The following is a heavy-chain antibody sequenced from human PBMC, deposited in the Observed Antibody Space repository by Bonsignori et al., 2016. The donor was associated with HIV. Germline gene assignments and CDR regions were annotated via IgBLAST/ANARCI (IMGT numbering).Heavy chain of an antibody. Sequence: QVQLVQSGAEVKKPGASVKVSCRASGYTFKNYGISWVRQAPGQGLEWMGWISAYNGNTNSAQSLQDRVSLTTDTSTSTAYLDLRSLRSDDTAVYYCARDVSLPIEGAGDAFDIWGQGTLVTVSS. CDR2: ISAYNGNT. D-gene: IGHD1-26*01. V-gene: IGHV1-18*01. CDR1: GYTFKNYG. CDR3: ARDVSLPIEGAGDAFDI. J-gene: IGHJ3*02.